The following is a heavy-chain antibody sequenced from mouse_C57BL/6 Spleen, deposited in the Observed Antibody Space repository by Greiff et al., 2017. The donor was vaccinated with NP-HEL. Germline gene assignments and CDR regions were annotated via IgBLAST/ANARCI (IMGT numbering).Heavy chain of an antibody. J-gene: IGHJ3*01. CDR2: IHPSDSDT. CDR3: AHADITAPWVAY. CDR1: GYNFNSYW. V-gene: IGHV1-74*01. Sequence: VQLQQPGAELVKPGASVKVSCKASGYNFNSYWMHWVKQRPGQGLEWIGRIHPSDSDTNYNQKFKGKATLTVDKSASTAYMQLSSLTSEDSAVYYCAHADITAPWVAYWGQGTLVTVSA. D-gene: IGHD1-1*01.